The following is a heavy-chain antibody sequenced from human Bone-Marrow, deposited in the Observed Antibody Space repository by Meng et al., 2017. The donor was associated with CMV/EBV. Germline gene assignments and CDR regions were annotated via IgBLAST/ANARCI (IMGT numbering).Heavy chain of an antibody. V-gene: IGHV1-2*02. CDR3: ARGTGYYYYYGMDV. CDR2: INPNSGGT. D-gene: IGHD3/OR15-3a*01. CDR1: GYTFTGYY. Sequence: ASVKVSCKASGYTFTGYYMHWVRQAPGQGLEWMGWINPNSGGTNYAQKFQGRVTMTRDTSISTAYMELSRLRSDDTAVYYCARGTGYYYYYGMDVWGQGTTVTVSS. J-gene: IGHJ6*02.